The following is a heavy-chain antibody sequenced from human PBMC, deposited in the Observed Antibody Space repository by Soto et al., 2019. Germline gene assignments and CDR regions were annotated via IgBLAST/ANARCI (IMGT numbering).Heavy chain of an antibody. J-gene: IGHJ4*01. V-gene: IGHV3-7*01. CDR2: IKQDGSEK. CDR3: ARVAYGNGWIFDH. CDR1: GFTVSSYW. Sequence: QAGGSLRLSCAASGFTVSSYWMSWVRQAPGKGLEWVANIKQDGSEKYYVDSVKGRFTLSRDNAQNSLQLQMNSLRAEDTAIYFCARVAYGNGWIFDHWGQGTLVTVSS. D-gene: IGHD6-19*01.